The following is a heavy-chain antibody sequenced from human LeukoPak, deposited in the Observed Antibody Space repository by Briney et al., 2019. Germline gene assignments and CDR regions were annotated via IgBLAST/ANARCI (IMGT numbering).Heavy chain of an antibody. CDR1: GFTFSDYT. Sequence: GGSLRLSCAASGFTFSDYTMDWVRQAPGKGLEWVSSISSRSSFIFYADSVKGRFTISRDNAKNSLYLQMNSLRAEDTAVYYCARPAYCGGNCYYFPDYWGQGTLVTVSS. CDR2: ISSRSSFI. J-gene: IGHJ4*02. CDR3: ARPAYCGGNCYYFPDY. D-gene: IGHD2-21*02. V-gene: IGHV3-21*01.